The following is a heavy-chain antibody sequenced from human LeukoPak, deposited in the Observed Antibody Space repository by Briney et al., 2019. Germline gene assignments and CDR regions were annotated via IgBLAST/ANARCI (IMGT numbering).Heavy chain of an antibody. J-gene: IGHJ4*02. CDR3: ARERKGSVYQYDNGVDY. CDR2: INPNSGGS. Sequence: ASVKVSCKASGYTFSGYYMHWVRQAPGQGLEWMGWINPNSGGSNYAQKFQGRVTMTRDTSISTAYMELRRLRSDDTAVYYCARERKGSVYQYDNGVDYWGQGTLVTVSS. CDR1: GYTFSGYY. V-gene: IGHV1-2*02. D-gene: IGHD3-22*01.